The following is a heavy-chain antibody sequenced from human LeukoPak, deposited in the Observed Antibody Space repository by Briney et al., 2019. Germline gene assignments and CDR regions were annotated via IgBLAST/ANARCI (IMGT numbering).Heavy chain of an antibody. V-gene: IGHV3-23*01. Sequence: GGSLRLSCAVSGFTFSTYAMSWVRQAPGKGLEWVSAISGSGGSTYYADSVKGRFTISRDNSKNTLYLQMNSLRAEDTAVYFCAKDRSARDYVWGSFRCWGQGTLVTVSS. D-gene: IGHD3-16*02. CDR3: AKDRSARDYVWGSFRC. CDR2: ISGSGGST. J-gene: IGHJ4*02. CDR1: GFTFSTYA.